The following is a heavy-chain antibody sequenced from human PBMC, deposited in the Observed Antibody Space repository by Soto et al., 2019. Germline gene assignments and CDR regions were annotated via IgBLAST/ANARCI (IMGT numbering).Heavy chain of an antibody. CDR2: IIPMFGTA. CDR3: ARGIQSSSGWDFDY. V-gene: IGHV1-69*06. CDR1: GDSFSTYA. D-gene: IGHD6-19*01. Sequence: QVQLVQSGAEVKKPGSSVKVSCKASGDSFSTYAFSWVRQAPGQGLEWMGGIIPMFGTANYAQKFQGRVTITADKATSTAYMEVNNLRSEDTAVYYCARGIQSSSGWDFDYWGQGTLVTVSS. J-gene: IGHJ4*02.